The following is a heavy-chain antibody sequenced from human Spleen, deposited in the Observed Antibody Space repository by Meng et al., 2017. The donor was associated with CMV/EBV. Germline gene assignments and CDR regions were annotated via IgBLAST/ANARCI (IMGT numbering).Heavy chain of an antibody. V-gene: IGHV4-34*01. Sequence: YSWSWIRQPPGKGLEWIGEINHSGSTNYNPSLKSRVTISVDTSKNQFSLKLSSVTAADTAVYYCARARHPSGYSSSWYEGRQVHWFDPWGQGTLVTVSS. CDR2: INHSGST. CDR1: YS. D-gene: IGHD6-13*01. J-gene: IGHJ5*02. CDR3: ARARHPSGYSSSWYEGRQVHWFDP.